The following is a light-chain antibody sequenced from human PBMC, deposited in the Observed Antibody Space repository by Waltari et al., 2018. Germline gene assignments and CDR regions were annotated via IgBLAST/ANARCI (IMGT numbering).Light chain of an antibody. CDR1: QSLVHTDGHTY. J-gene: IGKJ1*01. CDR2: KVS. Sequence: DVVMTQSPLSLPVSLGQPASISCRSSQSLVHTDGHTYLNWFQQRPGQSPRRLIYKVSNRDSGGPDRFIGSGSDTAFTLKISRVEAEDVGNYYCMQATNWPLTFGQGTKVEIQ. CDR3: MQATNWPLT. V-gene: IGKV2-30*02.